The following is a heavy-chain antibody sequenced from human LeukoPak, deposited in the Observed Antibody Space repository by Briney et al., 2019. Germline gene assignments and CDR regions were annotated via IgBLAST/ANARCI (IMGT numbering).Heavy chain of an antibody. CDR2: IYYSGST. V-gene: IGHV4-39*07. Sequence: PSETLSLTCTVSGGSISSSSYYWGWIRQPPGKGLEWIGSIYYSGSTYYNPSLKSRVTISVDTSKNQFSLKLSSVTAADTAVYYCARGRQWLVLEYFDYWGQGTLVTVSS. CDR1: GGSISSSSYY. D-gene: IGHD6-19*01. J-gene: IGHJ4*02. CDR3: ARGRQWLVLEYFDY.